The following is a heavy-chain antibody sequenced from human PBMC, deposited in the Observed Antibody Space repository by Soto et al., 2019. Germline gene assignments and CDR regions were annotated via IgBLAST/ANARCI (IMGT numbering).Heavy chain of an antibody. D-gene: IGHD1-26*01. V-gene: IGHV3-66*01. Sequence: GGSLRPSCAASGFTLTNTYMSRVRQAPGKGLEWVSVIYPGGDTFYADSVKGRFTVSRDSSKNTLYLHINSLRVDDTAVYYCARDPFQPVGLWGQGTLVTVS. CDR3: ARDPFQPVGL. CDR1: GFTLTNTY. J-gene: IGHJ4*02. CDR2: IYPGGDT.